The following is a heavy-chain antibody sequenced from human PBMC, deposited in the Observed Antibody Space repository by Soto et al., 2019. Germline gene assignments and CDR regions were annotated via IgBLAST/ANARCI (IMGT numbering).Heavy chain of an antibody. Sequence: ASVKVSCKASGYTFTSYGISWVRQAPGQGLEWMGWISAYNGNTNYARKLQGRVTMTTDTSTTTSYMELRSLTSDDTAVYFCARDWKGAEGFDPWGQGTLVTVSS. V-gene: IGHV1-18*01. J-gene: IGHJ5*02. CDR2: ISAYNGNT. CDR1: GYTFTSYG. D-gene: IGHD1-1*01. CDR3: ARDWKGAEGFDP.